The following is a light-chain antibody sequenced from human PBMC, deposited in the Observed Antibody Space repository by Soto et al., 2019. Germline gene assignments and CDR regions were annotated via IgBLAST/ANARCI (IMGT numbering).Light chain of an antibody. J-gene: IGKJ2*01. V-gene: IGKV1-5*03. CDR1: QSISSW. CDR2: KAS. Sequence: DIQMTQSPSTLSASVGDRVTITCRASQSISSWLAWYQQKAGKAPKLLIYKASSLESGVPLRFSGSGSGTEFTLTISSLQPDDFATYYCQRYSSIWVTFGQGTKLEIK. CDR3: QRYSSIWVT.